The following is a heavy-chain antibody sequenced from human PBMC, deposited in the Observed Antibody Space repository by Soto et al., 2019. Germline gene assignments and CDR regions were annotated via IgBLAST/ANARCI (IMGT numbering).Heavy chain of an antibody. CDR3: ARLITMVRGVIMDYYYYYGMDV. D-gene: IGHD3-10*01. Sequence: PSETLSLTCTVSGGSISSGGYYWSWIRQHPGKGLEWIGYIYYGGSTYYNPSLKSRVTISVDTSKNQFSLKLSSVTAADTAVYYCARLITMVRGVIMDYYYYYGMDVWGQGATVTFSS. CDR2: IYYGGST. J-gene: IGHJ6*01. V-gene: IGHV4-31*03. CDR1: GGSISSGGYY.